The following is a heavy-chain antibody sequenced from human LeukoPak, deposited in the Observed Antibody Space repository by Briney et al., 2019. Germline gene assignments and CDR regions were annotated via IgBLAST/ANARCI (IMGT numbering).Heavy chain of an antibody. V-gene: IGHV4-31*03. J-gene: IGHJ5*02. D-gene: IGHD3-10*01. CDR3: ARANYGSGGWFDP. CDR2: IYYSGST. Sequence: PSETLSLTCTVSGGSISSGGYYWSWIRQPPGKGLEWIGYIYYSGSTYYNPSLNSRVTITVDTSKNQFSLKLSSVTAADTAVYYCARANYGSGGWFDPWGQGTLVTVSS. CDR1: GGSISSGGYY.